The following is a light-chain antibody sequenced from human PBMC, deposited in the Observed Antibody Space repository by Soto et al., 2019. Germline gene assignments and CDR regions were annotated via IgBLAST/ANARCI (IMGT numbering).Light chain of an antibody. CDR3: QQYTNTNNPWM. CDR1: QSIGTW. Sequence: DIQVTQSPSTLSASVGDRVTITCGASQSIGTWLAWYQQKPGKAPKLLIFDASTLESGVPSRFSGSGSGTGFTLIISGLQPDDSATYYCQQYTNTNNPWMFGQGTKVDIK. CDR2: DAS. V-gene: IGKV1-5*01. J-gene: IGKJ1*01.